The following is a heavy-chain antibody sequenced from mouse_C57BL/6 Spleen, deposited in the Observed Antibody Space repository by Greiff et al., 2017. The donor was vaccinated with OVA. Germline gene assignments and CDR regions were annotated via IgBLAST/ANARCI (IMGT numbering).Heavy chain of an antibody. D-gene: IGHD2-2*01. CDR2: ISSGGDYI. V-gene: IGHV5-9-1*02. Sequence: EVQVVESGEGLVKPGGSLKLSCAASGFTFSSYAMSWVRQTPEKRLEWVAYISSGGDYIYYADTVKGRFTISRDNARNTLYLQMSSLKSEDTAMYYCTRGSYGYDEFAYWGQGTLVTVSA. CDR3: TRGSYGYDEFAY. CDR1: GFTFSSYA. J-gene: IGHJ3*01.